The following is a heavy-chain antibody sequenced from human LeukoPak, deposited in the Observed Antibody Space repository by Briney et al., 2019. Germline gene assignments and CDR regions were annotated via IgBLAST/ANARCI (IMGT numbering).Heavy chain of an antibody. V-gene: IGHV5-51*01. CDR3: ARCTTVTNYFDY. CDR1: GYSFTSYW. J-gene: IGHJ4*02. CDR2: IYPSDSDT. Sequence: GASLKISCKGSGYSFTSYWICVVRQMPGKGLEWMGIIYPSDSDTRYSPSFQGQITISADKSISTAYLQWSSLKASDTAMYYCARCTTVTNYFDYWGQGTLVTVSS. D-gene: IGHD4-17*01.